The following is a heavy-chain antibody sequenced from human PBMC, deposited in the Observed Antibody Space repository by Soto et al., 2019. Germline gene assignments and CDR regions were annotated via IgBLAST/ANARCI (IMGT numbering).Heavy chain of an antibody. V-gene: IGHV1-8*01. CDR2: MNPNSGNT. J-gene: IGHJ3*02. Sequence: GASVKVSCKASGYTFTSYDINWVRQATGQGLEWMGWMNPNSGNTGYAQKFQGRVTMTRNTSISTADMELSSLRSEDTAVYYCARGLRKVAVRGPRAFDIWGQGTMVTVSS. CDR1: GYTFTSYD. CDR3: ARGLRKVAVRGPRAFDI. D-gene: IGHD6-19*01.